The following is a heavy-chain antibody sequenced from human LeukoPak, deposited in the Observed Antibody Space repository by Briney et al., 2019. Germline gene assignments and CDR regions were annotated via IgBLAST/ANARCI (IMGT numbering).Heavy chain of an antibody. CDR3: ARFLGYCSGGSCYDYFDY. CDR2: INHRGRR. V-gene: IGHV4-34*01. CDR1: GGSFSGSY. Sequence: SETLPLTCAVYGGSFSGSYWSWIRQPPGKGLEWIGEINHRGRRNYNPSLKSRVTISGDTSKNQFSLKLSSVTAADTAVYYCARFLGYCSGGSCYDYFDYWGQGTLVTVSS. D-gene: IGHD2-15*01. J-gene: IGHJ4*02.